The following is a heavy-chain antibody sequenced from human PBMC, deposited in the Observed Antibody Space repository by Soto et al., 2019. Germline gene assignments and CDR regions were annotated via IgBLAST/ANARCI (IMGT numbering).Heavy chain of an antibody. CDR2: INWNGDST. Sequence: EVQMVESGGGVVRPGGSLRLSCTASGFTFDDYAMTWVRQAPGKGLEWVSAINWNGDSTGYADSVKGRFTISRDNAKNSLYLQMDSLRAEDTALYFCASALYESSGYYNAPIDYWGQGTLVTVSS. V-gene: IGHV3-20*04. CDR1: GFTFDDYA. J-gene: IGHJ4*02. CDR3: ASALYESSGYYNAPIDY. D-gene: IGHD3-22*01.